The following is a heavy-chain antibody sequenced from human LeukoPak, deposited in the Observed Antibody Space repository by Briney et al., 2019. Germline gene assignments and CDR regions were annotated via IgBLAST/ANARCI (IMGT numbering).Heavy chain of an antibody. CDR1: GFTFGDYA. V-gene: IGHV3-49*04. Sequence: GGSLRLSCTASGFTFGDYAMSWVRQAPGKGLEWVGFIRNKAYGGTTEYAASVKGRFTISRDDPKSIAYLQMNSLKTEDTAVYYCTRVPSDDILTGYDYYYYYMDVWGKGTTVTISS. CDR3: TRVPSDDILTGYDYYYYYMDV. CDR2: IRNKAYGGTT. J-gene: IGHJ6*03. D-gene: IGHD3-9*01.